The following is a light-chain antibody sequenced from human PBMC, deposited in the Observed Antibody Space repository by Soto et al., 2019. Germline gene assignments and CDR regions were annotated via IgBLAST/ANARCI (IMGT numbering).Light chain of an antibody. CDR1: QTVRNNY. Sequence: EVVMTQSPATLSVSPGEGVTLSCRASQTVRNNYLAWYQQKPGQAPRLLIYDASSRATGIPDRSSGGGSGTDFTLTISRLEPEDFAVYYCQQFSSYPLTFGGGTKVDI. V-gene: IGKV3-20*01. CDR3: QQFSSYPLT. CDR2: DAS. J-gene: IGKJ4*01.